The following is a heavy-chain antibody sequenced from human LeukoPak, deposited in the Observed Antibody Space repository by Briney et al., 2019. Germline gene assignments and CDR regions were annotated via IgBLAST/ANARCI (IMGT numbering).Heavy chain of an antibody. CDR2: IYTSGST. CDR3: ARDLCSGGSCYSKYNWFDP. V-gene: IGHV4-4*07. D-gene: IGHD2-15*01. Sequence: SETLSLTCTVSGGSISSYYWSWIRQPAGKGLEWIGRIYTSGSTNHNPSLKSRVTMSVDTSKNQFSLKLSSVTAADTAVYYCARDLCSGGSCYSKYNWFDPWGQGTLVTVSS. CDR1: GGSISSYY. J-gene: IGHJ5*02.